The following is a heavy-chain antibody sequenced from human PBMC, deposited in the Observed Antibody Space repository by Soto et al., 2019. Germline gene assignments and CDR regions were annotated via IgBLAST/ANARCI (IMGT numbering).Heavy chain of an antibody. J-gene: IGHJ4*02. D-gene: IGHD6-13*01. V-gene: IGHV1-18*01. CDR3: ARVRAAPGSYYFDY. CDR2: ISGSNGNA. CDR1: GYTFTSYG. Sequence: QVQLVQSGAEVKKPGASVKVSCKASGYTFTSYGWVQQAPGQGLEWMGWISGSNGNANYAQKLQGRVTMTTDTSTSTAYMELTSLRSDDTAVYYCARVRAAPGSYYFDYWGQGTLATVSS.